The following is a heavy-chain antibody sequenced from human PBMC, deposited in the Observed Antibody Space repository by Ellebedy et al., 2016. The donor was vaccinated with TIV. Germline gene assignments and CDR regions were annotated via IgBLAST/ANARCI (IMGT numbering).Heavy chain of an antibody. CDR1: GYSFTIYA. J-gene: IGHJ4*02. D-gene: IGHD6-19*01. CDR3: ARDRGKTGWPAFDY. Sequence: AASVKVSCTASGYSFTIYAVHWVRQAPGQRPEWMGWINAGDGNTKYSQKFQGRVTISRDTSANTAYMELRRLTSEDTAVYYCARDRGKTGWPAFDYWGQGTLVTVSS. V-gene: IGHV1-3*01. CDR2: INAGDGNT.